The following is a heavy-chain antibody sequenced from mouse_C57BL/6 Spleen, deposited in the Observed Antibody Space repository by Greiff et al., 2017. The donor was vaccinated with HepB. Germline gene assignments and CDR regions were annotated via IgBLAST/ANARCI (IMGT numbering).Heavy chain of an antibody. CDR3: ARSSLYYGRSYDYAMDY. CDR1: GYTFTSYW. Sequence: QVQLQQSGAELVKPGASVKMSCKASGYTFTSYWINWVKQRPGQGLEWIGDIYPGSGSINYNEKFKSKATLTVDTSSSTAYMQLCSLTSEDSAVYYCARSSLYYGRSYDYAMDYWGQGNSGTVSS. V-gene: IGHV1-55*01. J-gene: IGHJ4*01. D-gene: IGHD1-1*01. CDR2: IYPGSGSI.